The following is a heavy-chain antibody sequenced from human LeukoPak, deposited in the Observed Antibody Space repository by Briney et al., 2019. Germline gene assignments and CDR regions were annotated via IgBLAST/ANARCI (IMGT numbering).Heavy chain of an antibody. D-gene: IGHD1-26*01. Sequence: PGGSLRLSCAASGFTFDDYAMHWVRQGPGKGLEWVSGIIWNGGSIGYADSVKGRFTISRDNAKNSLYPQMNSLRAEDTALYYCAKDISVAATPYYFDYWGQGTLVTVSS. CDR2: IIWNGGSI. CDR1: GFTFDDYA. J-gene: IGHJ4*02. CDR3: AKDISVAATPYYFDY. V-gene: IGHV3-9*01.